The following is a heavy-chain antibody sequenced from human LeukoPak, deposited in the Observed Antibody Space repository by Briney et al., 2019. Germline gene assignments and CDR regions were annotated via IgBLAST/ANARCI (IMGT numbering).Heavy chain of an antibody. V-gene: IGHV3-30-3*01. D-gene: IGHD2-21*02. CDR3: ARDRDCGGDCYSAPDY. CDR2: ISYDGSNK. J-gene: IGHJ4*02. Sequence: PGRSLRLSCAAPGFTFRSYAMHWVRQAPGKGLEWVAVISYDGSNKYYADSVKARFTISRDNSKNTLYLQMNSLRAEDTAVYYCARDRDCGGDCYSAPDYWGQGTLVTVSS. CDR1: GFTFRSYA.